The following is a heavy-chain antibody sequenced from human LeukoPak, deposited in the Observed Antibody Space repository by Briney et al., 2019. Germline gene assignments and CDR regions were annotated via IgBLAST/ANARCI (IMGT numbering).Heavy chain of an antibody. CDR2: IYTSGST. V-gene: IGHV4-4*07. CDR3: ARDLFIPTTYGSGNNWFDP. J-gene: IGHJ5*02. Sequence: PSETLSLTCTVPGGSISSYYWSWIRQPAGKGLEWIGRIYTSGSTNYNPSLKSRVTMSVDTSKNQFSLKLSSVTAADTAVYYCARDLFIPTTYGSGNNWFDPWGQGTLVTVSS. CDR1: GGSISSYY. D-gene: IGHD3-10*01.